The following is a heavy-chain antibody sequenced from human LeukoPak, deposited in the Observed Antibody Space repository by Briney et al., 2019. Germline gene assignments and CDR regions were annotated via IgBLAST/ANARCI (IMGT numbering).Heavy chain of an antibody. CDR1: GFTFNYAW. D-gene: IGHD2-21*01. V-gene: IGHV3-15*01. J-gene: IGHJ4*02. CDR2: IRTKTDGGTT. CDR3: TTGLLAH. Sequence: GGSLRLSCAASGFTFNYAWMSWVRQAPGKGLEWVGRIRTKTDGGTTDCAAPVKGRFTIPRDDSKNTLYLQMNNLKTEDTAVYYCTTGLLAHWGQGTLVTVSS.